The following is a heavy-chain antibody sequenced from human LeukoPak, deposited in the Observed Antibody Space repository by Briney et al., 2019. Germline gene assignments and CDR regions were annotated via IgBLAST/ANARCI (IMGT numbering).Heavy chain of an antibody. CDR3: ARDPAPKYSSGYDFDY. CDR2: INPNSGGT. CDR1: GYTFTGYY. J-gene: IGHJ4*02. Sequence: ASVKVSCKASGYTFTGYYMHWVRQAPGQGLEWMGRINPNSGGTNYAQKFQGRVTTTRDTSISTAYMELSRLRSDDTAVYYCARDPAPKYSSGYDFDYWGQGTLVTVSS. D-gene: IGHD3-22*01. V-gene: IGHV1-2*06.